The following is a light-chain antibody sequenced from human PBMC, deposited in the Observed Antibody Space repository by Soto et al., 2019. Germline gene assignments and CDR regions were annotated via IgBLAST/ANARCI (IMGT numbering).Light chain of an antibody. CDR2: DAS. CDR1: QTISSY. V-gene: IGKV1-39*01. CDR3: QQSYNSPCT. Sequence: DIQMIQSPSSLSASVGDRVTITCRASQTISSYLNWYQQKPGKAPKLLMHDASTLESGVPSRFSGSGSGTDFTLTISSLQAEDFATYYCQQSYNSPCTFGQGTKLEIK. J-gene: IGKJ2*02.